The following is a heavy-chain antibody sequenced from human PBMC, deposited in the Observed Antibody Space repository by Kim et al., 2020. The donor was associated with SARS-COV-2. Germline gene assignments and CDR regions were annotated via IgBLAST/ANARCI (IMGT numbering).Heavy chain of an antibody. CDR3: ARDKDYYYGMDV. J-gene: IGHJ6*02. D-gene: IGHD2-15*01. V-gene: IGHV4-59*13. CDR1: GGSISSYY. Sequence: SETLSLTCTVSGGSISSYYWSWIRQPPGKGLEWIGYIYYSGSTNYNPSLKSRVTISVDTSKNQFSLKLSSVTAADTAVYYCARDKDYYYGMDVWGQGTTVTVSS. CDR2: IYYSGST.